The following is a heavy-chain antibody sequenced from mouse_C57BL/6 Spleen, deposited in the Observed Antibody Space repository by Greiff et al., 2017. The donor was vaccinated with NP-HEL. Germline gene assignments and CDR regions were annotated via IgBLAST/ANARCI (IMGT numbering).Heavy chain of an antibody. V-gene: IGHV1-80*01. J-gene: IGHJ4*01. CDR3: ARITTVVPYAMDY. D-gene: IGHD1-1*01. Sequence: VKLQQSGAELVKPGASVKISCKASGYAFSSYWMNWVKQRPGKGLEWIGQIYPGDGDTNYNGKFKGKATLTADKSSSTAYMQLSSLTSEDSAVYFCARITTVVPYAMDYWGQGTSVTVSS. CDR1: GYAFSSYW. CDR2: IYPGDGDT.